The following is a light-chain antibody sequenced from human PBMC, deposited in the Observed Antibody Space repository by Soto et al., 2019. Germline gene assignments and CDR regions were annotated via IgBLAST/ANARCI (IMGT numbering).Light chain of an antibody. V-gene: IGKV1-12*01. CDR2: AAS. Sequence: DIQMTQSPSSVSASVGDRVTITCRASQGISSRLAWYQQKPGKAPKLLIYAASSLQGGATSRFSGSASGTYFTLTITSLQPEDFATYYCQQANSFPLTFGQGTRLEIK. J-gene: IGKJ5*01. CDR1: QGISSR. CDR3: QQANSFPLT.